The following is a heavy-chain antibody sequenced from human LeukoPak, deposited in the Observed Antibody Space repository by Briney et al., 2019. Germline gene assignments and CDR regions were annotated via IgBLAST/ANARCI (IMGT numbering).Heavy chain of an antibody. V-gene: IGHV3-30*04. Sequence: GGSLRLSCAASGFTFSSYAMHWVRQAPGKGLEWVAVISYDGSNKYYADSVKGRFTISRDNSKNTLYLQMNSLRAEDTAVYYCASFNYGSGSYYPYFDYWGQGTLVTVSS. J-gene: IGHJ4*02. CDR3: ASFNYGSGSYYPYFDY. D-gene: IGHD3-10*01. CDR2: ISYDGSNK. CDR1: GFTFSSYA.